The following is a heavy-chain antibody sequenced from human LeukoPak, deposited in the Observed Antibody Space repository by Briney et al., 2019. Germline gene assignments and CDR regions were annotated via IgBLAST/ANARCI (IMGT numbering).Heavy chain of an antibody. CDR3: ARGFYGSGSYHYFDY. CDR2: ISSYNRKT. Sequence: ASVKVSCKASGYTFTSFDISWVRQAPGQGLEWMGWISSYNRKTYYTQSLQGRVTITTDTSTSTAYMELTSLTSDDTAVYYCARGFYGSGSYHYFDYWGQGTLVTVSS. D-gene: IGHD3-10*01. J-gene: IGHJ4*02. CDR1: GYTFTSFD. V-gene: IGHV1-18*01.